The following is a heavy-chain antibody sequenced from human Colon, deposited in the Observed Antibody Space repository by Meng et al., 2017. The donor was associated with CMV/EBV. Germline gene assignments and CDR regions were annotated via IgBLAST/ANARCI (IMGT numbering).Heavy chain of an antibody. CDR2: ISAYNGNT. J-gene: IGHJ6*02. CDR1: GYTFTSYG. CDR3: ARGLNLYYDFWSGYYLHYYYYYGMDV. V-gene: IGHV1-18*01. Sequence: ASVKVSCKASGYTFTSYGISWVRQAPGQGLEWMGWISAYNGNTNYAQKLQGRVTMTTDTSTSTAYMELRSLRSGDTAIYYCARGLNLYYDFWSGYYLHYYYYYGMDVWGQGTTVTVSS. D-gene: IGHD3-3*01.